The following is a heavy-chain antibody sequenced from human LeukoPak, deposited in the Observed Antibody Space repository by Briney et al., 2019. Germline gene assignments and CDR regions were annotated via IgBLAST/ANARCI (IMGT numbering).Heavy chain of an antibody. D-gene: IGHD3-10*01. V-gene: IGHV4-59*08. CDR1: GASISSYY. CDR3: ARGARNYYGSGSYYSFDY. J-gene: IGHJ4*02. CDR2: IYYSGST. Sequence: TASETLSLTCTVSGASISSYYWSWIRQPPGKGLEWIGYIYYSGSTKYNPSLKSRVTISADTSMNQFSLKLSSMTAADTAVYYCARGARNYYGSGSYYSFDYWGQGTLVTVSS.